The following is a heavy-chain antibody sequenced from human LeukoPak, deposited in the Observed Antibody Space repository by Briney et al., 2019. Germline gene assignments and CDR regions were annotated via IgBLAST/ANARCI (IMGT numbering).Heavy chain of an antibody. CDR3: RIAARPEASVQVDY. Sequence: GGSLRLSCAASGFTFSDYYMSWIRKAPGKGLEWVSYISSSGSTIYYADSVKDRFTISRENAKNSQFLQMNSLAAAATAAYYCRIAARPEASVQVDYWGQGNLVTVSS. V-gene: IGHV3-11*01. J-gene: IGHJ4*02. D-gene: IGHD6-6*01. CDR2: ISSSGSTI. CDR1: GFTFSDYY.